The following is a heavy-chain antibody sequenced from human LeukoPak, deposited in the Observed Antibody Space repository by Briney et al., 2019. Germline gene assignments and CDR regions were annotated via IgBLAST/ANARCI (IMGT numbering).Heavy chain of an antibody. Sequence: GGSLRLSCAASGFTFSNYWMHWVRQVPGKGLVWLSHISSDGSSAIYADSVRGRFTISRDNAKNTLYLQMNSLRAEDTAVYYCARGSDCGGDCYASRLYNWFDPWGQGTQVTVSS. CDR2: ISSDGSSA. CDR1: GFTFSNYW. V-gene: IGHV3-74*01. CDR3: ARGSDCGGDCYASRLYNWFDP. D-gene: IGHD2-21*02. J-gene: IGHJ5*02.